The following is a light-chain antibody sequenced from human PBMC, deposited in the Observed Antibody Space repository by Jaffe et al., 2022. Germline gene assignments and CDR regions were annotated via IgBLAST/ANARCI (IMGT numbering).Light chain of an antibody. CDR1: QSIRNY. CDR3: QQFHSSPLT. CDR2: SAS. Sequence: DIQMTQSPSSLSVSVGDRVTITCRASQSIRNYLNWYQQKPGKAPNLLIYSASGLQSGVPSRFSGSGSGTDFTLTINSLQPEDFATYYCQQFHSSPLTFGPGTKVDIK. V-gene: IGKV1-39*01. J-gene: IGKJ3*01.